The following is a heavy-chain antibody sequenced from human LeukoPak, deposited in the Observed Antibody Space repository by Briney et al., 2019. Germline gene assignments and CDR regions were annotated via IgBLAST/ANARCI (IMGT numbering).Heavy chain of an antibody. CDR1: GFTFSSYS. D-gene: IGHD2-15*01. CDR2: ISSSSSYI. V-gene: IGHV3-21*01. J-gene: IGHJ4*02. CDR3: ARVADCSGGSCYGGFTSEGAPIDY. Sequence: GGSLRLSCAASGFTFSSYSMNWVRQAPGKGLEWVSSISSSSSYIYYADSVKGRFTISRDNAKNSLYLQMNSLRAEDTAVYYCARVADCSGGSCYGGFTSEGAPIDYWGQGTLVTVSS.